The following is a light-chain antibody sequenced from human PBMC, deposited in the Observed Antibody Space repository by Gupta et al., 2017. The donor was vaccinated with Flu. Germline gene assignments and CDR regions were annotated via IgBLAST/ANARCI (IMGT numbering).Light chain of an antibody. V-gene: IGKV1-12*01. J-gene: IGKJ4*01. CDR2: AAS. CDR3: QQANRFPRT. CDR1: QDINSW. Sequence: DLQMTQSPSSLSASVGDRVTITWRASQDINSWVAWYQQKPGKAPKLLIYAASTLQSGVPSRFSGSGSGTDFTLTISSLQPEDFATYYCQQANRFPRTFGGGTKVEMK.